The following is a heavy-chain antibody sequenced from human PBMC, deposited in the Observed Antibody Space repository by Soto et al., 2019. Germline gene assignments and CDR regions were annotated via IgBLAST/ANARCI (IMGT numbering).Heavy chain of an antibody. V-gene: IGHV1-69*04. Sequence: SVKVSCKASGGTFSSYTISWVRQAPGQGLEWMGRIIPILGIANYAQKFQGRVTITADKSTSTAYMELSSLRSEDTAVYYCARDHQKESYGWFDPWGQGTLVTVSS. CDR2: IIPILGIA. CDR3: ARDHQKESYGWFDP. D-gene: IGHD5-18*01. J-gene: IGHJ5*02. CDR1: GGTFSSYT.